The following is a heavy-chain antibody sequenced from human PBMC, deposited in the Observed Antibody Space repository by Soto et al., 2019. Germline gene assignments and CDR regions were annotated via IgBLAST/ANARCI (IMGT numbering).Heavy chain of an antibody. CDR3: ASYNWNYWFDP. CDR2: IYYSGST. J-gene: IGHJ5*02. D-gene: IGHD1-7*01. Sequence: PSETLSLTCTVSGDSVSSGDYYWSWIRQPPGKGLEWIGYIYYSGSTTYSPSLKSRVTISLDMSKNQFSLRLSSVTAADTAVYYCASYNWNYWFDPWGQGTLVTVSS. V-gene: IGHV4-61*08. CDR1: GDSVSSGDYY.